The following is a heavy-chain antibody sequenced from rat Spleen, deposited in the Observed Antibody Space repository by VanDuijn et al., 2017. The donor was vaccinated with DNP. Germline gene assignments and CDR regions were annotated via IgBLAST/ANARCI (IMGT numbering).Heavy chain of an antibody. Sequence: EVQLVESGGGLVQPGRSLKLSCAGPGFTFSDYNMAWVRQAPKKGLEWVATIIYDGSRTYYRDSLKGRFTISRDNAKSTLYLQMDSLGSEDTANYYGATHNYYSSPYYAMDAWGQGTSVTVSS. D-gene: IGHD1-2*01. CDR3: ATHNYYSSPYYAMDA. CDR2: IIYDGSRT. J-gene: IGHJ4*01. V-gene: IGHV5S10*01. CDR1: GFTFSDYN.